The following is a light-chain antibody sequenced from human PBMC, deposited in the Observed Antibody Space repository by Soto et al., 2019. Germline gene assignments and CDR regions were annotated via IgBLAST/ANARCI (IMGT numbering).Light chain of an antibody. Sequence: EIVLTQSPATLSVSPGERATLSCRASRSVGSLLAWYQQKPGQAPRLLIYGASSRATGVPDRFSGSGSGTDFTLTISRLEPEDFAVYFCHHYASTFGQGTKV. V-gene: IGKV3-20*01. CDR3: HHYAST. CDR1: RSVGSL. J-gene: IGKJ1*01. CDR2: GAS.